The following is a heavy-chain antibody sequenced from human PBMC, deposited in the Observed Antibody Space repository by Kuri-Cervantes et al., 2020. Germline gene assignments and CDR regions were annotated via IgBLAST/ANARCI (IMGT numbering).Heavy chain of an antibody. CDR1: GFTFSGYS. CDR2: ISSSSSTI. CDR3: AKDPPTDLDY. J-gene: IGHJ4*02. V-gene: IGHV3-48*01. D-gene: IGHD4-17*01. Sequence: GGSLRLSCAASGFTFSGYSMNWVRQAPGKGLEWVSYISSSSSTIYYADSVKGRFTISRDNSKNTLYLQMNSLRAEDTAVYYCAKDPPTDLDYWGQGTLVTVSS.